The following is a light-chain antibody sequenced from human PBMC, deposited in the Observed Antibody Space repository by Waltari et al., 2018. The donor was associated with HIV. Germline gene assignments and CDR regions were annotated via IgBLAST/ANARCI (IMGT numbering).Light chain of an antibody. V-gene: IGKV1-6*01. Sequence: AIQMTQSPSSLSASVGDRVTITCRASQGIGSRLSWYQKKPGKVPRPLIYEISHLQPGVPSRFSGGASGTHFTLTISSLQPEDFATYYCLQSKTSPYTFGPGTEVEVK. CDR1: QGIGSR. CDR2: EIS. J-gene: IGKJ4*02. CDR3: LQSKTSPYT.